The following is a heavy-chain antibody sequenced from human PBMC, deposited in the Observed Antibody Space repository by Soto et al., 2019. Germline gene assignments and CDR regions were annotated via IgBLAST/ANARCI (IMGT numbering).Heavy chain of an antibody. CDR1: GYTFTSYD. D-gene: IGHD4-17*01. Sequence: ASVKVSCKASGYTFTSYDINWVRQATGQGLEWMGWMNPNSGNTGYAQKFQGRVTMTRNTSISTAYMELSSLRSEDTAVYYCARGTVHTRTNXFDPWGQGTLVTVSS. CDR3: ARGTVHTRTNXFDP. V-gene: IGHV1-8*01. J-gene: IGHJ5*02. CDR2: MNPNSGNT.